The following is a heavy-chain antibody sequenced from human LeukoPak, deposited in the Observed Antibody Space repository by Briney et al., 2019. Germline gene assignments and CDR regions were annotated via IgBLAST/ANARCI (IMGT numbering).Heavy chain of an antibody. V-gene: IGHV3-30*03. CDR3: ARDHGPLVTSGYYFDY. CDR2: ITYDGSNK. D-gene: IGHD4-23*01. J-gene: IGHJ4*02. CDR1: GLTVGSYG. Sequence: QRGRSLRLAWAASGLTVGSYGIHWVRQAPGKGREWVAVITYDGSNKYYADSVKGRFTISRDNSKNTLYLQMNSLRAEDTAVYYCARDHGPLVTSGYYFDYWGQGTLVTVSS.